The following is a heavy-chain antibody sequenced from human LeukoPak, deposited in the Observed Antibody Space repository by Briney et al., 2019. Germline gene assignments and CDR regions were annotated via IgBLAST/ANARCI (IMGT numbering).Heavy chain of an antibody. V-gene: IGHV3-11*01. CDR3: ARHRYYYRSGSYYGAPYYMDV. CDR1: GFTFSDYY. Sequence: KPGGSLRLSCAASGFTFSDYYMSWIRQAPGKGLEWVSYISSSGSTIYYADSVKGRFTISRGNAKNSLYLQMNSLRAEDTAVYYCARHRYYYRSGSYYGAPYYMDVWGKGTTVTISS. CDR2: ISSSGSTI. D-gene: IGHD3-10*01. J-gene: IGHJ6*03.